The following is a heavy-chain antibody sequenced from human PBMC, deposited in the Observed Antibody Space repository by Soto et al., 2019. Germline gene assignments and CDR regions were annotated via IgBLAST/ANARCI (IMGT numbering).Heavy chain of an antibody. D-gene: IGHD5-12*01. Sequence: PSETLSLTCTVSGGSINNGSGYWSWIRQQPGKGLEWIGSIYYSGSTYYNPSLKSRVTISVDTSKNQFSLKLSSVTAADTAVYYCAAGGGLPRYYWGQGTLVTVSS. CDR2: IYYSGST. CDR3: AAGGGLPRYY. CDR1: GGSINNGSGY. V-gene: IGHV4-39*07. J-gene: IGHJ4*02.